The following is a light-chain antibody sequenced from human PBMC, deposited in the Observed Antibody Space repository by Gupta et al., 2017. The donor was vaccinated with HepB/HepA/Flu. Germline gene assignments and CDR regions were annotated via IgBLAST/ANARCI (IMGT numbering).Light chain of an antibody. Sequence: SALTHPASVSASPGESITVSCAGTGTHVIYYDHVSWFQQPPGNAPKLIYYDADNRPAGVSDRFTASQAGAYSLTIISGLQADDEAYYYCTAYTGSSTVVFGGGTKLTVL. CDR1: GTHVIYYDH. J-gene: IGLJ3*02. CDR3: TAYTGSSTVV. V-gene: IGLV2-14*03. CDR2: DAD.